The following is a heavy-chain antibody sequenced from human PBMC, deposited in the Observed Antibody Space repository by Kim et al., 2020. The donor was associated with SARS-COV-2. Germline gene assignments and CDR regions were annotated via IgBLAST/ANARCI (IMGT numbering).Heavy chain of an antibody. CDR2: TYYRSKWYN. Sequence: SQTLSLTCAISGDSVSSNSAAWNWIRQSPSRGLEWLGRTYYRSKWYNDYAVSVKSRITINPDTSKNQFSLQLNSVTPEDTAVYYCARGGQWELPYYYYYYMDVWGKGTTVTVSS. V-gene: IGHV6-1*01. D-gene: IGHD1-26*01. J-gene: IGHJ6*03. CDR3: ARGGQWELPYYYYYYMDV. CDR1: GDSVSSNSAA.